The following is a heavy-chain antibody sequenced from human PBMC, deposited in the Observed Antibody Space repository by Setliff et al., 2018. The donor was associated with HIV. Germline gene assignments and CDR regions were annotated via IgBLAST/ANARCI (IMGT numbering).Heavy chain of an antibody. CDR2: ITPYNGNT. Sequence: ASVKVSCKASGYIFTYRYLHWVRQAPGQALEWMGWITPYNGNTNYAQKFQERVTITRDTSLNPVYMELRSLRSEDTAVYYCARDPAPSSSASYFQHWGQGTPVTVSS. J-gene: IGHJ1*01. D-gene: IGHD6-6*01. V-gene: IGHV1-45*02. CDR1: GYIFTYRY. CDR3: ARDPAPSSSASYFQH.